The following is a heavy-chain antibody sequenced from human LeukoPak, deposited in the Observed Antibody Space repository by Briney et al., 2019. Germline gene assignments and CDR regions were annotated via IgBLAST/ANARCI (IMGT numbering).Heavy chain of an antibody. D-gene: IGHD3-22*01. Sequence: TGGSLRLSCTASAFTFSNALMNWVRQAPGKGLEWVGRIKSKTDGGTIDYAAPVKGRFTISRDDSKNTLYLQMSSLETEDTAMYYCTTGVRDSSGYYNFDYWGQGTLVTVSS. CDR3: TTGVRDSSGYYNFDY. J-gene: IGHJ4*02. V-gene: IGHV3-15*01. CDR1: AFTFSNAL. CDR2: IKSKTDGGTI.